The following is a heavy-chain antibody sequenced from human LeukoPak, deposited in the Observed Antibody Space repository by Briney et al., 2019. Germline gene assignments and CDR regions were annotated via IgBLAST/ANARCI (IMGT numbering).Heavy chain of an antibody. CDR2: IYYSGST. D-gene: IGHD3-10*01. J-gene: IGHJ3*02. CDR3: ARPYYYGSGGDAFDI. V-gene: IGHV4-59*08. CDR1: GGSISSYY. Sequence: SETLSLTCTVSGGSISSYYWSWIRQPPGKGLEWIGYIYYSGSTNYNPSLKSRVTISVDTSKNQFSLKLSSVTAADTAVYYCARPYYYGSGGDAFDIWGQGTMVTVSS.